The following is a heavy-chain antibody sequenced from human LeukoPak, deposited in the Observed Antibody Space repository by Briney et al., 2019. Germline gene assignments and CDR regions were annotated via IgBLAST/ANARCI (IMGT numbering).Heavy chain of an antibody. CDR3: ARGVFGRYSSGWYGRVGFDY. D-gene: IGHD6-19*01. Sequence: SETLSLTCAVYGGSSSGYYWSWIRQPPGKGLEWIGEINHSGSTNYNPSLKSRVTISVDTSKNQFSLKLSSVTAADTAVYYCARGVFGRYSSGWYGRVGFDYWGQGTLVTVSS. V-gene: IGHV4-34*01. J-gene: IGHJ4*02. CDR2: INHSGST. CDR1: GGSSSGYY.